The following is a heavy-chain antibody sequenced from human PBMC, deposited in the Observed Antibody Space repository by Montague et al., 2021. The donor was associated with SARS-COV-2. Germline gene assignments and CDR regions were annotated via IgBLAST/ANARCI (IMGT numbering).Heavy chain of an antibody. V-gene: IGHV4-39*07. CDR1: GGSISSSSYY. D-gene: IGHD6-13*01. Sequence: SETLSLTCTVSGGSISSSSYYWGWIRQPPGKGLEWIGSIYYSGSTYYSPSLKSRVTISVDTSKNQFSLKLSSVTAADTAVCYCARVGRQQLVRLSGMDVWGQGTTVTVSS. CDR2: IYYSGST. J-gene: IGHJ6*02. CDR3: ARVGRQQLVRLSGMDV.